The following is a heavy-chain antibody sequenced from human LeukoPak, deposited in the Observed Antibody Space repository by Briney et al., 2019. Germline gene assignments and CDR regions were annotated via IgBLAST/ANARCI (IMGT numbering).Heavy chain of an antibody. Sequence: SGTLSLTCAVSGGSISSSNWWSWVRQPPGKGLEWIGEIYHSGSTNYNPSLKSRVTISVDKSKNQFSLKLSSVTAADTALYHCARVGDYANYYFDYWGQGTLVTVSS. CDR2: IYHSGST. D-gene: IGHD4/OR15-4a*01. CDR1: GGSISSSNW. CDR3: ARVGDYANYYFDY. V-gene: IGHV4-4*02. J-gene: IGHJ4*02.